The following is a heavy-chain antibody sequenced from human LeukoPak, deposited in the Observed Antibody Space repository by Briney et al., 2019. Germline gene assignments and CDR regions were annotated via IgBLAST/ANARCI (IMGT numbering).Heavy chain of an antibody. Sequence: SETLSLTCTVSGGSISSGSYYWSWIRQPAGKGLEWIGRIYTSGSTNYNPSLKSRVTISVDTSKNQFSLKLSSVTAADTAVYYCARAVYYYGSGTPRDYMDVWGKGATVTVSS. J-gene: IGHJ6*03. D-gene: IGHD3-10*01. CDR2: IYTSGST. CDR3: ARAVYYYGSGTPRDYMDV. V-gene: IGHV4-61*02. CDR1: GGSISSGSYY.